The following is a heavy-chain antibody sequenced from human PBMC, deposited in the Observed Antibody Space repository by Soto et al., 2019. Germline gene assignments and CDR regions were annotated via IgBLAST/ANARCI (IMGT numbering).Heavy chain of an antibody. CDR3: AHRVRLMSTWNSGAFDF. CDR1: GFSLSTGGVG. D-gene: IGHD1-7*01. V-gene: IGHV2-5*01. CDR2: IYWYDDK. Sequence: QITLKESGPTLIQPTQTLTLTCTFSGFSLSTGGVGVGWIRQPPGKPLEWLALIYWYDDKRYSSSLRSRLTIAKDTSKNQVVLTMNNMDPVDTGTYYCAHRVRLMSTWNSGAFDFWGQGAMVTVSS. J-gene: IGHJ3*01.